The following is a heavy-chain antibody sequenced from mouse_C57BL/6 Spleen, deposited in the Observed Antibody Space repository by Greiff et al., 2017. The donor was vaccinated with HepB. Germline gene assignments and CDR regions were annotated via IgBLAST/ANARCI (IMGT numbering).Heavy chain of an antibody. D-gene: IGHD1-1*01. CDR1: GFNIKDYY. Sequence: VHVKQSGAELVKPGASVKLSCTASGFNIKDYYMHWVKQRTEQGLEWIGRIDPEDGETKYAPKFQGKATITADTSSNTAYLQLSSLTSEDTAVYYCAITTVVDYAMDYWGQGTSVTVSS. J-gene: IGHJ4*01. V-gene: IGHV14-2*01. CDR3: AITTVVDYAMDY. CDR2: IDPEDGET.